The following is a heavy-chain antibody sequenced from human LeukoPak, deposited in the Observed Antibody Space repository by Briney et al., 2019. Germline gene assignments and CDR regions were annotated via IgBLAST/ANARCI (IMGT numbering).Heavy chain of an antibody. Sequence: SETLSPTCTVSGGSISSHYWSWIRQPPGEELEWIGYFHYSGTTNYNPSLKSRVTISVDTSKNQFSLKLRFVTAADTAVYYCARTYSSGAFDIWGQGTMVTVSS. D-gene: IGHD6-25*01. CDR3: ARTYSSGAFDI. V-gene: IGHV4-59*08. CDR2: FHYSGTT. J-gene: IGHJ3*02. CDR1: GGSISSHY.